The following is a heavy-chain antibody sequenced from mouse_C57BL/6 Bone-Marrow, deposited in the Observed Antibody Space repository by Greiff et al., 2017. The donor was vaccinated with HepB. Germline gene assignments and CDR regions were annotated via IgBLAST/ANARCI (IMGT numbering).Heavy chain of an antibody. CDR2: INPNNGGT. Sequence: VQLQQSGPELVKPGASVKIPCKASGYTFTDYNMDWVKQSHGKSLEWIGDINPNNGGTIYNQKFKGKATLTVDKSSSTAYMELRSLTSEDTAVYYSARALVTTVVATGPFDYWGQGTTLTVSS. CDR3: ARALVTTVVATGPFDY. CDR1: GYTFTDYN. J-gene: IGHJ2*01. V-gene: IGHV1-18*01. D-gene: IGHD1-1*01.